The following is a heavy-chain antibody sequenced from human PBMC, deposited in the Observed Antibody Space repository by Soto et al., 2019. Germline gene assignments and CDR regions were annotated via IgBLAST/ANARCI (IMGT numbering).Heavy chain of an antibody. CDR1: GGTFSSYT. D-gene: IGHD6-19*01. CDR2: IIPILGIA. J-gene: IGHJ4*02. Sequence: SVKVSCKASGGTFSSYTISWVRQAPGQGLEWMGRIIPILGIANYAQKFQGRVTITADKSTSTAYMELSSLRSEDTAVYYCARGYSSGWYVYWGQGTLVTVSS. V-gene: IGHV1-69*02. CDR3: ARGYSSGWYVY.